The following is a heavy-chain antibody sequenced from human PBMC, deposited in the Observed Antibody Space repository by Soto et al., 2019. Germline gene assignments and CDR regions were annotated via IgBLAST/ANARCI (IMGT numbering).Heavy chain of an antibody. V-gene: IGHV1-69*06. D-gene: IGHD6-6*01. CDR1: GGTFSSYA. Sequence: SVKVSCKASGGTFSSYAISWVRQAPGQGLEWMGGIIPIFGTANYAQKFQGRVTITADKSTSTAYMELSSLRSEDTAVYYCATTPGSIAARPDCYGMDVWGQGTTVTVSS. J-gene: IGHJ6*02. CDR2: IIPIFGTA. CDR3: ATTPGSIAARPDCYGMDV.